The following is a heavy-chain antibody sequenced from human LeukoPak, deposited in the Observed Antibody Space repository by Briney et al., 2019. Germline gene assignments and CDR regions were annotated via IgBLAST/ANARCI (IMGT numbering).Heavy chain of an antibody. Sequence: GGSLRLSCAASGYSFSSYSMNWVRQAPGKGLEWVSSISISSSYIYYADSVKGRFTISRDNAKTSLYMQMNILSAEDAAVHYYPLGGTFDYCGQGTLVTVSS. J-gene: IGHJ4*02. CDR1: GYSFSSYS. V-gene: IGHV3-21*01. CDR2: ISISSSYI. CDR3: PLGGTFDY. D-gene: IGHD3-16*01.